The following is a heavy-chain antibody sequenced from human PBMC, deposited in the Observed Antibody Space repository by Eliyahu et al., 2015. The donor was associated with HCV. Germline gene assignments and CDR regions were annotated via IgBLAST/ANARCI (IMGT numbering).Heavy chain of an antibody. CDR1: GYTFTSYA. D-gene: IGHD4-17*01. V-gene: IGHV1-3*01. CDR2: INAGNGNT. J-gene: IGHJ4*02. CDR3: AREMGMDGDLDY. Sequence: QVQLVQSGAEVKKPGASVKVSCKASGYTFTSYAMHWVRQAPGQRLEWMGWINAGNGNTKYSQKFQGRVTITRDTSASTAYMELSSLRSEDTAVYYCAREMGMDGDLDYWGQGTLVTVSS.